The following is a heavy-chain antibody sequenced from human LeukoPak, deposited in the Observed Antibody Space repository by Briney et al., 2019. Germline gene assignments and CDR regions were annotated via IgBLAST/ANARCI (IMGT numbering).Heavy chain of an antibody. CDR2: ISSSGSTI. V-gene: IGHV3-48*03. D-gene: IGHD6-13*01. J-gene: IGHJ4*02. CDR1: GFTFSSYE. CDR3: AREQQLTLDY. Sequence: GGSLRLSCAASGFTFSSYEMNWVRQAPGKGLEWVSYISSSGSTIYYADSVKGRFTISRDNAKNSLYLQMNSLRADDTAVYYCAREQQLTLDYWGQGTLVTVSS.